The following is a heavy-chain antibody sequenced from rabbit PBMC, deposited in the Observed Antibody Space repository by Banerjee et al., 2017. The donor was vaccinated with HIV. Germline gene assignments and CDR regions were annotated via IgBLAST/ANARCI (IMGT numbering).Heavy chain of an antibody. J-gene: IGHJ4*01. D-gene: IGHD4-1*01. CDR3: ARDLAGVTGWNFGL. CDR2: IGGGSSGIT. CDR1: GFDFSSTYY. V-gene: IGHV1S40*01. Sequence: QSLEESGGGLVQPEGSLTLTCKASGFDFSSTYYMCWVRQAPGKGLEWIGCIGGGSSGITYYASWAKGRFTISKTSSTTVTLQMTSLTAADTATYFCARDLAGVTGWNFGLWGPGTLVTVS.